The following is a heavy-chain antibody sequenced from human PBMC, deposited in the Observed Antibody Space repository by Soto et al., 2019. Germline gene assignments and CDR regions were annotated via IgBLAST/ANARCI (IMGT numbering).Heavy chain of an antibody. J-gene: IGHJ4*02. CDR1: TDSSSFTNSY. D-gene: IGHD3-10*01. Sequence: SETLSLTCTVSTDSSSFTNSYWGWIRQPPGKGLQWIGSSSYNGGTFYNPSLKGRVVISFDTSKKQSSLQVTSVTAADTAVYFCARHRIEVVWRGFDFWGQGSPVTVSS. V-gene: IGHV4-39*01. CDR3: ARHRIEVVWRGFDF. CDR2: SSYNGGT.